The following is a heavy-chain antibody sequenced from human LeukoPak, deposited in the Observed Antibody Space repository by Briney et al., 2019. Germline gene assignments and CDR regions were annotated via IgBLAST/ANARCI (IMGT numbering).Heavy chain of an antibody. D-gene: IGHD2-21*02. CDR3: ARTPPKGDIDY. Sequence: ASVKVSCKTSGYTFINYDINWVRRATGQGLEWLGWMSANSGNTGYAQKFQGRVSMTRATSISTAYLELSSLTFEDTAVYYCARTPPKGDIDYWGQGTLVTVSS. CDR2: MSANSGNT. V-gene: IGHV1-8*01. CDR1: GYTFINYD. J-gene: IGHJ4*02.